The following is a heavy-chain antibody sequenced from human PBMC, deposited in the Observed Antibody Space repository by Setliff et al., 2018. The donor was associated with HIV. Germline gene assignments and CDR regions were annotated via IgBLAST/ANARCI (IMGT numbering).Heavy chain of an antibody. CDR1: GFTFSSYS. V-gene: IGHV3-48*01. CDR2: ISSSSSAI. J-gene: IGHJ6*03. CDR3: ARGPRFNSLRYNYYYMDV. D-gene: IGHD3-10*01. Sequence: PGGSLRLSCTASGFTFSSYSMNWVRQAPGKGLEGVSYISSSSSAIYYADSVKGRFTISRDNANNSQYLQMNSLRAEDTALYYCARGPRFNSLRYNYYYMDVWGKGTTVTVSS.